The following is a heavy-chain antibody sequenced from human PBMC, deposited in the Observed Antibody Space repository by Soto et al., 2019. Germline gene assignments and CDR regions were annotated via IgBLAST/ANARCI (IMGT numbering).Heavy chain of an antibody. V-gene: IGHV3-23*01. J-gene: IGHJ1*01. CDR3: AKDVHYDILTGIEYFHL. CDR1: GFTFSGYA. CDR2: ISGSAAST. Sequence: EVHLLGSGGSLVQPGGSLRLSCAASGFTFSGYAMSWVRQAPGKGLEWVSGISGSAASTNYADSVKGRFTISSDNSKSTLYLQMNSLRAEDTGVYYCAKDVHYDILTGIEYFHLWAQGTLVTVSS. D-gene: IGHD3-9*01.